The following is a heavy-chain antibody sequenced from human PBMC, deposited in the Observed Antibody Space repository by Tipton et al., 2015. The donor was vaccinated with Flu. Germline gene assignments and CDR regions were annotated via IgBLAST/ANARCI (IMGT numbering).Heavy chain of an antibody. V-gene: IGHV4-34*01. CDR1: GGTFSGYY. J-gene: IGHJ4*02. D-gene: IGHD5-12*01. CDR2: INDSGSA. CDR3: ARGTGYGTYFDS. Sequence: GLVKPSETLSLTCAVYGGTFSGYYWTWIRQPPGKRLEWIGEINDSGSANYNPSLKSQVTMSVDTSKNQFSLKVKSVTVADTAVYYFARGTGYGTYFDSWGRGTLVTVSS.